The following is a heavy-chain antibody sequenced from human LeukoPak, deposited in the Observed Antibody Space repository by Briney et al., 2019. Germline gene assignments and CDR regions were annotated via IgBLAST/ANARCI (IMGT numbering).Heavy chain of an antibody. V-gene: IGHV3-23*01. J-gene: IGHJ4*02. Sequence: PGGSLRLSCAASGFTFSSYAMSWVRQAPGKGLEWVSAISGSGGSTYYADSVKGRFTISRDNSKNTLYLQMNSLRAEDTAVYYCAKGTTDSSGWYYFDYWGQGTLVTVSS. CDR2: ISGSGGST. CDR3: AKGTTDSSGWYYFDY. CDR1: GFTFSSYA. D-gene: IGHD6-19*01.